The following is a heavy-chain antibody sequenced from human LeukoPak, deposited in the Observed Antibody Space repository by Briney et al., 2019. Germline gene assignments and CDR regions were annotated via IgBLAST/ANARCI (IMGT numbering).Heavy chain of an antibody. Sequence: PGNSLRLSCAASGFTFSNYGIHWVRQAPGKGLEWVAIISYDGSKKYYADSVRGRFTISRDNSKNTLYLQMNSLRAEDTAVYYCAKDHSSGWYRHAFYYMDVWGKGTTVTVSS. CDR3: AKDHSSGWYRHAFYYMDV. CDR1: GFTFSNYG. V-gene: IGHV3-30-3*02. CDR2: ISYDGSKK. J-gene: IGHJ6*03. D-gene: IGHD6-19*01.